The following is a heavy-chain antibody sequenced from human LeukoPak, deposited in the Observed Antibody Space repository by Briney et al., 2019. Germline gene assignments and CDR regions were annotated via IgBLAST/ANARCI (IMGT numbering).Heavy chain of an antibody. D-gene: IGHD6-13*01. CDR3: ARSLLLVGIAAAVNWFDP. J-gene: IGHJ5*02. CDR1: GGSFSGYY. Sequence: PSETLSLTCAVYGGSFSGYYWSWIRQPPGKGLEWIGEINHSGSTNYNPSLKSRVTISVDTSKNQFSLKLSSVTAADTAVYYCARSLLLVGIAAAVNWFDPWGQGTLVTVSS. V-gene: IGHV4-34*01. CDR2: INHSGST.